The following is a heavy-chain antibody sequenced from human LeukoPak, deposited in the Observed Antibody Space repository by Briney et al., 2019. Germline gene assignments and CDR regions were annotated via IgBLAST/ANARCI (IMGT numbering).Heavy chain of an antibody. J-gene: IGHJ3*02. CDR2: IYHSGST. CDR1: GGSISSGGYS. V-gene: IGHV4-30-2*01. CDR3: ARQGYCTNGVCYNVDAFDI. Sequence: TLSLTCAVSGGSISSGGYSWSWIRQPPGKGLEWIGYIYHSGSTYYNPSLKSRVTISVDRSKNQFSLKLSSVTAADTAVYYCARQGYCTNGVCYNVDAFDIWGQGTMVTVSS. D-gene: IGHD2-8*01.